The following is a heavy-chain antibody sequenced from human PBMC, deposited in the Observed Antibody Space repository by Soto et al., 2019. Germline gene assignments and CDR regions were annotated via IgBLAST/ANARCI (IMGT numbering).Heavy chain of an antibody. CDR2: INNDGSST. V-gene: IGHV3-74*03. CDR1: GFTLSSFF. J-gene: IGHJ5*02. D-gene: IGHD1-7*01. Sequence: GGSLRLSCAASGFTLSSFFMHWVRQGPGKGLEWVSRINNDGSSTTYADSVKGRFTISRDNARNTLYLQMNSLRVEDTAVYYCARDQLELQVGNWFDPWGQGTLVTVSS. CDR3: ARDQLELQVGNWFDP.